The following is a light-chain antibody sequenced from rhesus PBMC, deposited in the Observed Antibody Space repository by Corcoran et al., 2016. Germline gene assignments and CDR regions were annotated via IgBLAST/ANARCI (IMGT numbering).Light chain of an antibody. CDR1: SSDVGYNNY. J-gene: IGLJ6*01. CDR2: GVN. Sequence: QAAPTQPPSVSGSPGQSVTISCTGTSSDVGYNNYVSWYQQHPGKAPKLMLSGVNKRPSGVSDRFSGSKSGNTASLTISGLQAEDEPDYYCCSYTSSSTFVFGSGTKLTVL. CDR3: CSYTSSSTFV. V-gene: IGLV2S7*01.